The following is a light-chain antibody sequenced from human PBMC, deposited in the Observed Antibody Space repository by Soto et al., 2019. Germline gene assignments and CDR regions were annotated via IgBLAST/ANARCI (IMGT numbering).Light chain of an antibody. CDR3: QSYDNSLSVE. V-gene: IGLV1-40*01. Sequence: QSVLTQPPSVSGAPGQRVTISCTGSSFNIGAGHDVHWCQHLPGTAPKFLIYGDSNRPSGVPDRFSGSKSGTSASLAITGLQAEDEADYYCQSYDNSLSVEVGGGTKLTVL. J-gene: IGLJ2*01. CDR1: SFNIGAGHD. CDR2: GDS.